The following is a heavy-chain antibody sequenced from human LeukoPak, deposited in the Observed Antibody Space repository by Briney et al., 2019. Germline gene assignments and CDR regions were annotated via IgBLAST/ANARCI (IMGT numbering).Heavy chain of an antibody. J-gene: IGHJ4*02. CDR3: ARVGDYVWGSYRYTDIDY. D-gene: IGHD3-16*02. CDR2: INPNSGGT. Sequence: GASVKVSCKASGYTFTGYYMHWVRQAPGQGLEWMGRINPNSGGTNYAQKFQGRVTMTRDTSIGTAYMELSRLRSDDTAVYYCARVGDYVWGSYRYTDIDYWGQGTLVTVSS. CDR1: GYTFTGYY. V-gene: IGHV1-2*06.